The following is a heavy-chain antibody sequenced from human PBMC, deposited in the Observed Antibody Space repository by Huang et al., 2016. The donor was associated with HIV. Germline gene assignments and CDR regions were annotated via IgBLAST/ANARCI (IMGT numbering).Heavy chain of an antibody. CDR1: GGSIRSSDYH. V-gene: IGHV4-39*01. D-gene: IGHD3-10*01. CDR3: ARHREGPVAYYSGWGSHLNYMDV. CDR2: IYYKGRP. Sequence: QLLLQESGPGLVKPSEALALTCAVSGGSIRSSDYHWGWIRQPPGKGLAWIGSIYYKGRPHDSPSLKSRVTIAVDTSKNLFFLNLTSMTAADTAVYYCARHREGPVAYYSGWGSHLNYMDVWGRGRTVVVSS. J-gene: IGHJ6*03.